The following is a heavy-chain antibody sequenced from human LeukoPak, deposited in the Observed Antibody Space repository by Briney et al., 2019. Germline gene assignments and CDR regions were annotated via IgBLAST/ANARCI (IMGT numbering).Heavy chain of an antibody. D-gene: IGHD2-15*01. CDR3: ARSQGIIGHYFDS. J-gene: IGHJ4*02. Sequence: SETLSPTCNVSGGSISSYFWSWIRQPAGKGLEWIGRIYLSGSTNYNPSLKSRVTMSVDTSKNQFSLKLNSVTAADTAVYYCARSQGIIGHYFDSWGQGTLVAVSS. CDR2: IYLSGST. CDR1: GGSISSYF. V-gene: IGHV4-4*07.